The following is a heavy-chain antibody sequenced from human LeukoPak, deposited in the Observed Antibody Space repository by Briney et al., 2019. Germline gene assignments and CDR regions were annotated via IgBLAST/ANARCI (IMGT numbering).Heavy chain of an antibody. CDR2: ISYDGSNK. CDR1: GFTFSSYG. J-gene: IGHJ4*02. D-gene: IGHD3-22*01. Sequence: GGSLRLSCAASGFTFSSYGMHWVRQAPGKGLEWVAVISYDGSNKYYADSVKGRFTISRDNSKNTLYLQMNSLRAEDTAVYYCARDGDSSGYYVNFYYWGQGTLVTVSS. CDR3: ARDGDSSGYYVNFYY. V-gene: IGHV3-30*03.